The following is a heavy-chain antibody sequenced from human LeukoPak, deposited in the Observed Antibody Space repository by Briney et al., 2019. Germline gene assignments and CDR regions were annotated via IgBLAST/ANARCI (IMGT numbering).Heavy chain of an antibody. J-gene: IGHJ3*02. D-gene: IGHD2-2*01. V-gene: IGHV3-11*04. Sequence: GGSLRLSCAASGFTFSDYFMTWIRQAPGKGLEWVSYISSSGTTTYYADSVKGRSTISRDNAKNSLYLQVNSLRAEDTAVYYCGRGGHCSSSSCYLGAFDIWGQGTMVTVSS. CDR3: GRGGHCSSSSCYLGAFDI. CDR1: GFTFSDYF. CDR2: ISSSGTTT.